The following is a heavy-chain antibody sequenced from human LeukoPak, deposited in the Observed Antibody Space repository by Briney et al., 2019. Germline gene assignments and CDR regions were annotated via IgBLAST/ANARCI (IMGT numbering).Heavy chain of an antibody. J-gene: IGHJ4*02. CDR3: ARVSWWVTTPWYFDY. CDR1: GGSISSYY. V-gene: IGHV4-59*01. D-gene: IGHD4-17*01. Sequence: ETLSLTRTVSGGSISSYYWSWIRQAPGKGLEWIGYIYYSGSTNYNPSLKSRVTISVDTSKNQFSLKLSSVTAADTAVYYCARVSWWVTTPWYFDYWGQGTLVTVSS. CDR2: IYYSGST.